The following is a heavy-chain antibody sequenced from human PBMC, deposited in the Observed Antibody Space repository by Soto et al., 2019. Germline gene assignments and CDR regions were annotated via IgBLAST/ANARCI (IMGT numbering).Heavy chain of an antibody. V-gene: IGHV4-59*01. CDR3: AREGGSSYPGYYYGMDV. CDR1: GGSISSYY. J-gene: IGHJ6*02. Sequence: SETLSLTCTVSGGSISSYYWSWIRQPPGKGLEWIGYIYYSGSTNYNPSLKSRVTISVDTSKNQFSLKLGSVTAADTAVYYCAREGGSSYPGYYYGMDVWGQGTTVTVSS. CDR2: IYYSGST. D-gene: IGHD6-13*01.